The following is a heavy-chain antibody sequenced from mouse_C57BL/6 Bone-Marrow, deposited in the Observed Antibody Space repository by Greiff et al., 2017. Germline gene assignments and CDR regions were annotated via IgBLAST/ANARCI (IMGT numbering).Heavy chain of an antibody. CDR2: ISSGGSTI. D-gene: IGHD1-1*01. Sequence: EVMLVESGGGLVKPGGSLKLSCAASGFTFSDYGMHWVRQAPEKGLEWVAYISSGGSTIYYADTVKGRFPISRDNAKNTLFLQMTSLRSEDTAMYYCARSAVVKSYYAMDYWGQGTSVTVSS. CDR3: ARSAVVKSYYAMDY. J-gene: IGHJ4*01. CDR1: GFTFSDYG. V-gene: IGHV5-17*01.